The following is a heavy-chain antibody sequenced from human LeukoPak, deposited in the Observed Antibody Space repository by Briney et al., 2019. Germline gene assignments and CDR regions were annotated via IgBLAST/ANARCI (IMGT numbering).Heavy chain of an antibody. CDR1: GFTFSTHA. CDR2: ITSSGGST. Sequence: GGSLRLSCGASGFTFSTHAMYWVRQAPGKGLEWVSSITSSGGSTYYADSVKGRFTISRDNSKNTLYLQMSSLRAEDTAVYYCAKGSRSSGCDYWGQGTLVTVSS. D-gene: IGHD6-19*01. CDR3: AKGSRSSGCDY. J-gene: IGHJ4*02. V-gene: IGHV3-23*01.